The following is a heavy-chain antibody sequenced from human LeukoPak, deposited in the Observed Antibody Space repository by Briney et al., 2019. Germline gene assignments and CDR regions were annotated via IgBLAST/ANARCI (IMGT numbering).Heavy chain of an antibody. V-gene: IGHV4-4*02. CDR2: IYHSGYT. CDR3: ARDQGDY. Sequence: PSETLSLTCAVSGGSISGINWWSWVRQPPGKGLQWIGEIYHSGYTHYNPSLKSRVTISVDTSKNQFSLKLSSVTAADTAVYYCARDQGDYWGQGTLVTVSS. J-gene: IGHJ4*02. CDR1: GGSISGINW.